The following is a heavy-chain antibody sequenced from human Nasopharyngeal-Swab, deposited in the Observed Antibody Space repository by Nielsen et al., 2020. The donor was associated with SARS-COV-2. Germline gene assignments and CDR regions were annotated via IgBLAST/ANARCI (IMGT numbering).Heavy chain of an antibody. D-gene: IGHD2-2*01. CDR2: ISSSGSTI. Sequence: GGSLRLSCAASGFTFSSYEMNWVRQAPGKGLEWVSYISSSGSTIYYADSVKGRFTISRDNAKNSLYLQMNSLRAEDTAVYYCAKTPNIVVVPAGWYYGMDVWGQGTTVTVSS. CDR3: AKTPNIVVVPAGWYYGMDV. J-gene: IGHJ6*02. V-gene: IGHV3-48*03. CDR1: GFTFSSYE.